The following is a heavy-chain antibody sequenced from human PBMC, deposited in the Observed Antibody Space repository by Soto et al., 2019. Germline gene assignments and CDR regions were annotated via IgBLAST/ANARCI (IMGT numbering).Heavy chain of an antibody. CDR3: SVYSGGACHQGHGMDV. J-gene: IGHJ6*02. D-gene: IGHD2-21*02. CDR1: GFTFSSCT. Sequence: EVHLVESGGGLVKPGGSLRLSCAVSGFTFSSCTMNWVRQAPGKGLEWVSSISPSTSHIYYADSVKGRFTISRDNAKNAPFLQMHRLRAEGTAVYYCSVYSGGACHQGHGMDVWGQGTLVTVSS. V-gene: IGHV3-21*01. CDR2: ISPSTSHI.